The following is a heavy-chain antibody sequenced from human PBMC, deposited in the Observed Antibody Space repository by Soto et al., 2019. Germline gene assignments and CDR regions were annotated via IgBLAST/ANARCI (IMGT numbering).Heavy chain of an antibody. CDR3: ARDPRIAAAGTSPYYYGMDV. CDR1: GFTFSSYP. V-gene: IGHV3-30-3*01. J-gene: IGHJ6*02. Sequence: QVQLVESGGGVVQPGRSLRLSCAAYGFTFSSYPMHWIRQAPGKGLEWVAVISYDGTNKYYADSVKGRFTISRDNSKNTLYLQMNSLRAEDTAVYYCARDPRIAAAGTSPYYYGMDVWGQGTTVTVSS. CDR2: ISYDGTNK. D-gene: IGHD6-13*01.